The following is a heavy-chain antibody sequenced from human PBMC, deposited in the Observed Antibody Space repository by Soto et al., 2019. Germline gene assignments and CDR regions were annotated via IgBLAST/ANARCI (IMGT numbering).Heavy chain of an antibody. CDR1: GYTFTSYD. Sequence: QVQLVQSWAEVKKPGASVKVSCKASGYTFTSYDINWVRQATGQGLEWMGWMNPNSGNTGYAQKCQGRATITRNTSISTAYMELSSLRSEATAVCYCARERSGSSDYWGQGTLVTVSS. CDR2: MNPNSGNT. V-gene: IGHV1-8*01. D-gene: IGHD1-26*01. CDR3: ARERSGSSDY. J-gene: IGHJ4*02.